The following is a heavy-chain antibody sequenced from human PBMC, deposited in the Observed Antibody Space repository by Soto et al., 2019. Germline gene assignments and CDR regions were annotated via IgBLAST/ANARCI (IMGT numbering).Heavy chain of an antibody. CDR3: ANSLVPAAMGYYYGMDV. D-gene: IGHD2-2*01. V-gene: IGHV3-30*18. CDR1: GFSFSGYA. J-gene: IGHJ6*02. Sequence: GGSLRLSCAASGFSFSGYAMHWVRQAPGKGLEWVAIISYDGSNDYYADSVKGRFTISRDNFKNTLYLQMSSLRAEDTAVYYCANSLVPAAMGYYYGMDVWGQGTTVTSP. CDR2: ISYDGSND.